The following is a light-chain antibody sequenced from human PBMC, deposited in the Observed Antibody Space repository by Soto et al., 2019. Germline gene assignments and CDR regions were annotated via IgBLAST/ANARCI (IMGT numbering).Light chain of an antibody. CDR3: QQSYSTPHIA. Sequence: DIQMTQSTSSLSASVGDRVTITCRASQSISSYLNWYQQKPGKAPKLLIYAASSLQSGVPSRFSGSGSGTDFTLTISSLQPEDFATYYCQQSYSTPHIAFGHGTRLEIK. CDR2: AAS. CDR1: QSISSY. J-gene: IGKJ5*01. V-gene: IGKV1-39*01.